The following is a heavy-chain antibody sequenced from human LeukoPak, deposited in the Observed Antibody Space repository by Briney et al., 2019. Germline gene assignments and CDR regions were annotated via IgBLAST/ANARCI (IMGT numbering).Heavy chain of an antibody. CDR3: ARARRRYCSSTSCPRDYYYYMDV. J-gene: IGHJ6*03. Sequence: SETLSLTCTVSGGSISSYYWSWIRQPAGKGLEWIGRIYTSGSTNYNPSLKSRVTMSVDTSKNQFSLKLSSVTAADTAVYYCARARRRYCSSTSCPRDYYYYMDVWGKGTTVTVSS. CDR1: GGSISSYY. D-gene: IGHD2-2*01. CDR2: IYTSGST. V-gene: IGHV4-4*07.